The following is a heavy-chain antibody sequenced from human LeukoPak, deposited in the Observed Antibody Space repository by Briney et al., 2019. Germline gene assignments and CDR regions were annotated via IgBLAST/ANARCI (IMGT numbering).Heavy chain of an antibody. D-gene: IGHD6-19*01. CDR3: AREGMSVAAFDY. Sequence: SETLSLTCTVSGGSISGYYLNWIRQPPGKGLEWIGYLHYSGSTNYNPSLKSRVSISVDTSKNQFSLRLSSVTAADTAVYYCAREGMSVAAFDYWGQGALVTVSS. V-gene: IGHV4-59*01. CDR1: GGSISGYY. J-gene: IGHJ4*02. CDR2: LHYSGST.